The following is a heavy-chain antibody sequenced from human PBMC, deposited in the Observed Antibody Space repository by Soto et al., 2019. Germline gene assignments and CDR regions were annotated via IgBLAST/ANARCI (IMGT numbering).Heavy chain of an antibody. CDR3: ARGSESFDL. J-gene: IGHJ4*02. CDR1: GYTFHNYG. D-gene: IGHD1-26*01. CDR2: ISGYNGNT. Sequence: ASVKVSCKASGYTFHNYGISWVRQVPGQCLEWMGWISGYNGNTNYAPKIQGRVTVTRDTSTATAYMELRSLRSDDTAIYYCARGSESFDLWGQGTLVTVSS. V-gene: IGHV1-18*01.